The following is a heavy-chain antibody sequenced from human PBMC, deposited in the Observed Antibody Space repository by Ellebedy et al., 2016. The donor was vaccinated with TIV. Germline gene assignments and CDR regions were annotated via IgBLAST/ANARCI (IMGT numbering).Heavy chain of an antibody. J-gene: IGHJ6*02. V-gene: IGHV2-70*01. CDR3: ARMLRSTFGVVINYYYYGMDV. CDR2: IDWDDDK. Sequence: SGPTLVKPTQTLTLTCTFSGFSLSTSGMCVSWIRQPPGKALEWLALIDWDDDKYYSTSLKTRLTISKDTSKNQVVLTMTNMDPVDTATYYCARMLRSTFGVVINYYYYGMDVWGQGTTVTVPS. D-gene: IGHD3-3*01. CDR1: GFSLSTSGMC.